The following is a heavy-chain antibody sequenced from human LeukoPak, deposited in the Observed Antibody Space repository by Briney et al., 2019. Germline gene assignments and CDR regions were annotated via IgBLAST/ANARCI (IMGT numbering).Heavy chain of an antibody. J-gene: IGHJ5*02. CDR1: GGSINGYY. Sequence: SETLSLTCTVSGGSINGYYWSWIRQPPGKGLEWIGYIYFSGSTKYNPSLKSRATISLDTSKNQFSLKLRSVTAADTAVYFCARQEAVPGSNVDPWGQGALVPVSS. CDR2: IYFSGST. D-gene: IGHD6-19*01. CDR3: ARQEAVPGSNVDP. V-gene: IGHV4-59*08.